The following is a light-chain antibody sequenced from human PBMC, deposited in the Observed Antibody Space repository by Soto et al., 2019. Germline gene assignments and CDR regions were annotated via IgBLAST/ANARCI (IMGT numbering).Light chain of an antibody. CDR3: ASWDDRLGAVI. Sequence: QSVLTQPPSAAGTPGQRVFISCSGSSSNIGGTNYAYWYQQLPGAAPKLLMHSNNLRPSGVPERISGSKSGTSASLAISGLRSEDEAVYYCASWDDRLGAVIFGGGT. CDR2: SNN. CDR1: SSNIGGTNY. J-gene: IGLJ2*01. V-gene: IGLV1-47*02.